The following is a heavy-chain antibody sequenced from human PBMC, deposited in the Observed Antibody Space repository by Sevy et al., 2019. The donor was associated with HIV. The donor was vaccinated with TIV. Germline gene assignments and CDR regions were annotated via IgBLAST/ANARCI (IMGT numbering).Heavy chain of an antibody. J-gene: IGHJ1*01. D-gene: IGHD6-13*01. CDR2: ISYGGST. CDR3: ARRVAAAGQGNEYFQH. V-gene: IGHV4-39*01. Sequence: SETLSLTCTVSGGSITDKKYYWAWIRQPPGKGLEWIGSISYGGSTYYNPSLQSRVTLSLVTCKNQFSLNLSSVTAADTATYYCARRVAAAGQGNEYFQHWGRGTLVTVSS. CDR1: GGSITDKKYY.